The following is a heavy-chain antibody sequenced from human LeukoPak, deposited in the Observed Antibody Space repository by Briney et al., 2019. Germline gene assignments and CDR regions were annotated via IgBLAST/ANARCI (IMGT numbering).Heavy chain of an antibody. CDR2: IYHSGST. V-gene: IGHV4-38-2*02. Sequence: SETLSLTCTVSGGSISSGYYWGWIRQPPGKGLEWIGSIYHSGSTYYNPSLKSRVTISVDTSKNQFSLKLSSVTAADTAVYYCARRTGHYYYYMDVWGKGTTVTVSS. J-gene: IGHJ6*03. CDR3: ARRTGHYYYYMDV. CDR1: GGSISSGYY.